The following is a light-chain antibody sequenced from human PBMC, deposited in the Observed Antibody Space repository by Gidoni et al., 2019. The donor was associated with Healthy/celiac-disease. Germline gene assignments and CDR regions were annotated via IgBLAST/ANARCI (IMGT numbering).Light chain of an antibody. CDR3: QSYDSSSVV. CDR1: SSNIGAGYD. V-gene: IGLV1-40*01. CDR2: GNS. J-gene: IGLJ2*01. Sequence: QSVLTQPPSVSGAPGQRVTISCTGSSSNIGAGYDVHWYQQLPGTAPKLLIYGNSNRPSGVPDRFSGSKSGTSASLAITGLQAVDEADYYCQSYDSSSVVFGGGTKLTVL.